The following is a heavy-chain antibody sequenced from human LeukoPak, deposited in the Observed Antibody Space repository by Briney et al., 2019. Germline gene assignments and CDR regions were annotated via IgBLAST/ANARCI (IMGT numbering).Heavy chain of an antibody. CDR2: IYSGGST. Sequence: GSLRLSCAASGFTVSSNYMSWVRKAPGKGLEWVSVIYSGGSTYYADSVKGRFTISRDNSKNTLYLQMNSLRAEDTAVYYCARVMIDYYDSSGYYYSNYFDYWGQGTLITVSS. CDR1: GFTVSSNY. V-gene: IGHV3-53*01. CDR3: ARVMIDYYDSSGYYYSNYFDY. D-gene: IGHD3-22*01. J-gene: IGHJ4*02.